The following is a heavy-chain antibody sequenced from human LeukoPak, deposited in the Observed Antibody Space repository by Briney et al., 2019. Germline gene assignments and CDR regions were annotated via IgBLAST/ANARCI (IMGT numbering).Heavy chain of an antibody. J-gene: IGHJ4*02. Sequence: GGSLRLSCAASGFTFSSYWMHWVRQAPGKGLVWVSRINSDESNTDYADSVKGRFTISRDNSKNTVYLQMKSLRAEDTAVYYCARDTGWETYYFDYWGQGTLVTVSS. CDR2: INSDESNT. D-gene: IGHD1-26*01. CDR1: GFTFSSYW. V-gene: IGHV3-74*01. CDR3: ARDTGWETYYFDY.